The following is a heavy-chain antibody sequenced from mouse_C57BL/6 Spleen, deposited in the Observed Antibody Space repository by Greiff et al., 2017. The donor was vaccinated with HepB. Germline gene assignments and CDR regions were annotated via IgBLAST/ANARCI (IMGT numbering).Heavy chain of an antibody. Sequence: QVQLQQPGAELVKPGASVKMSCKASGYTFTSYWITWVKQRPGQGLEWIGDIYPGSGSTNYNEKFKGKATLTVDTSSSTAYMQLSSLTSEDSAVYYCARRVRCDLYYAMDYWGQGTSVTVSS. V-gene: IGHV1-55*01. CDR1: GYTFTSYW. D-gene: IGHD2-13*01. CDR3: ARRVRCDLYYAMDY. CDR2: IYPGSGST. J-gene: IGHJ4*01.